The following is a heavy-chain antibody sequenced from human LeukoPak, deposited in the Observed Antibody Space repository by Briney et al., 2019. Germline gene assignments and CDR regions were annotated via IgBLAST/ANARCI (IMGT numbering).Heavy chain of an antibody. Sequence: GGSLRLSCTASGFTLSSYSMNWVRQAPGKGLEWVSSITSSSSYIYYGDSVKGRFTISRDNARNSLYLQMNSLRAEDTAVYYCARASGYYRTNFDYWGQGTLVTVSS. V-gene: IGHV3-21*01. CDR2: ITSSSSYI. J-gene: IGHJ4*02. D-gene: IGHD3-22*01. CDR1: GFTLSSYS. CDR3: ARASGYYRTNFDY.